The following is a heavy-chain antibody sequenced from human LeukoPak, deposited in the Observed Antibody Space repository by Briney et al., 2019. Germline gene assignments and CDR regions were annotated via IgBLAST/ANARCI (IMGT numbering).Heavy chain of an antibody. D-gene: IGHD3-22*01. CDR3: ASHYDSSGFSWFDP. V-gene: IGHV4-59*12. J-gene: IGHJ5*02. CDR2: IYYSGST. Sequence: SETLSLTCTVSGGSISSYYWSWIRQPPGKGLEWIGYIYYSGSTNYNPSLKSRVTISVDTSKNQFSLKLSSVTAADTAVYYCASHYDSSGFSWFDPWGQGTLVTVSS. CDR1: GGSISSYY.